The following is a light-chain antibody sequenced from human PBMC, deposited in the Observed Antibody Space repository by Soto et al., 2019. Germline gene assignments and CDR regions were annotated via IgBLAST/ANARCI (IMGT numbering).Light chain of an antibody. CDR1: QSAGTF. CDR3: QQRSSWPPT. V-gene: IGKV3-11*01. CDR2: DAS. J-gene: IGKJ4*01. Sequence: EIVLTQSPATVSLSPEERATLSCRASQSAGTFLAWYQQKPGQAPRLLIYDASTRATGTPARFSGSGSGTDFTLTISSLEPEDFAVFYCQQRSSWPPTFGGGTKVEIK.